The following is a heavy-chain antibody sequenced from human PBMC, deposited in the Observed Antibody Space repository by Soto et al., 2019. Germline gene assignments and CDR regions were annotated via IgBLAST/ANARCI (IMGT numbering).Heavy chain of an antibody. CDR2: IRSKANSYAT. V-gene: IGHV3-73*01. D-gene: IGHD3-22*01. Sequence: PGGSLRLSCAASGFTFSGSAMHWVRQASGKGLEWVGRIRSKANSYATAYAASVKGRFTISRDDSKNTAYLQMNSLKTEDTAVYYCTRPHYYYDSSGYLYWGQGTLVTVSS. CDR1: GFTFSGSA. CDR3: TRPHYYYDSSGYLY. J-gene: IGHJ4*02.